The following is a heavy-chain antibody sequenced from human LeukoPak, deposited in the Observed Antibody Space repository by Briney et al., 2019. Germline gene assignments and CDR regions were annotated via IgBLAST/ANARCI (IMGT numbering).Heavy chain of an antibody. V-gene: IGHV1-69*02. D-gene: IGHD3-10*01. Sequence: SVKVSCKASGGTFSSYTISWVRQAPGQGLEWMGRIIPILGIANYAQKFQGRVTITADTSTSTAYMELRSLRSDDTAVYYCARGSMVRGVRYFDYWGQGTLVTVSS. J-gene: IGHJ4*02. CDR2: IIPILGIA. CDR3: ARGSMVRGVRYFDY. CDR1: GGTFSSYT.